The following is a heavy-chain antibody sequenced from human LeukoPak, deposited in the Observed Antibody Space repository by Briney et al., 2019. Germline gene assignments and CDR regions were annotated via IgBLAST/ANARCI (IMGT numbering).Heavy chain of an antibody. J-gene: IGHJ4*02. CDR3: ATMYYYDSSGYYGLDY. Sequence: GASVKVSCKVSGYTVTGSSIHWARQAPGKGLEWVGGFDPEDGKTIYAQKFQGRVTMTEDTSTDTAYMELNSLRSEDTAVYYCATMYYYDSSGYYGLDYWGQGTLVTVSS. D-gene: IGHD3-22*01. CDR2: FDPEDGKT. CDR1: GYTVTGSS. V-gene: IGHV1-24*01.